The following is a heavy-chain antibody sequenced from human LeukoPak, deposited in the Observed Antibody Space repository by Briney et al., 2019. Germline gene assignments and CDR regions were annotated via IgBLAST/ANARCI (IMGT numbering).Heavy chain of an antibody. CDR1: GFIFNSYW. D-gene: IGHD6-13*01. J-gene: IGHJ5*02. Sequence: PGGSLRLSCAASGFIFNSYWMTWVRQAPGKGLEWVANIKEDGTEKFYVDSVKGRFTISRDNAKNSLYLQMNSLRAEDTAVYYCARDLSEAAGGREVFMPGGQGTLVTVSS. CDR2: IKEDGTEK. CDR3: ARDLSEAAGGREVFMP. V-gene: IGHV3-7*01.